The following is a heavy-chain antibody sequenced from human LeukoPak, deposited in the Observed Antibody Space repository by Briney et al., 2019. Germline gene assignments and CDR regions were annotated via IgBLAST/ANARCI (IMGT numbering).Heavy chain of an antibody. CDR1: GLNFDDSA. CDR2: ISADGGST. V-gene: IGHV3-43*02. CDR3: AKESGKFDY. J-gene: IGHJ4*02. Sequence: GGSLRLSCVASGLNFDDSAMHWVRQAPGRGLEWVSLISADGGSTFSADSVKGRFSISRDNSKNSLYLQMNSLRSEDTAMYYCAKESGKFDYWGQGTLVAVSS.